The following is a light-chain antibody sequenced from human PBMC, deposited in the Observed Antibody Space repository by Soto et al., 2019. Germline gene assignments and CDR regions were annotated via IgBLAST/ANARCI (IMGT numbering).Light chain of an antibody. CDR3: QQYNKWPPDT. CDR2: GAS. Sequence: EIVMTQSPATLSVSPGERATLSCRASQSVSRNLAWYQQKPDQAPRLLIYGASTRATGIPARFSGSGSGTEFTLTISSLQSEDFAVYYCQQYNKWPPDTFGQGTKLEIK. CDR1: QSVSRN. V-gene: IGKV3-15*01. J-gene: IGKJ2*01.